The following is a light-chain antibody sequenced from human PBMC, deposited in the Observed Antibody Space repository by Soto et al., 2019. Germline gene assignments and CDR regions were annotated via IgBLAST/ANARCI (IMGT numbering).Light chain of an antibody. V-gene: IGKV1-33*01. CDR3: QQYSHLIT. Sequence: DIQMTQSPSSLAASVGDRFTITCQASQDISNYLNWYQQKLGXTPXXLIYDASNLETGVPSRLSGSGSGTDFTFTISSMQPEDTATDYCQQYSHLITFGQGTRLEIK. J-gene: IGKJ5*01. CDR2: DAS. CDR1: QDISNY.